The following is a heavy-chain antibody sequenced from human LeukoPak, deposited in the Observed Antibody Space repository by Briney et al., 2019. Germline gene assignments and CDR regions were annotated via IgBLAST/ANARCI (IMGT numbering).Heavy chain of an antibody. D-gene: IGHD3-22*01. Sequence: PGGSLRLSCAASGFNFSNYAMHWVRQAPGKGLEWVAVISYEGNNKYYADSVKGRFTISRGNSKNKQYLQMNSLRVEDTAVYYCARGSEDYDSSGYYYDLGDYWGQGTLVTVSS. J-gene: IGHJ4*02. CDR3: ARGSEDYDSSGYYYDLGDY. CDR2: ISYEGNNK. CDR1: GFNFSNYA. V-gene: IGHV3-30*04.